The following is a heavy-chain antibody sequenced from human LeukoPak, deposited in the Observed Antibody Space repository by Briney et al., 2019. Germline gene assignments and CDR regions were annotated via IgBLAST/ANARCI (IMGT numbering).Heavy chain of an antibody. V-gene: IGHV1-3*01. CDR1: GYTFTSYA. CDR2: INAGNGNT. CDR3: ARPATQVWYSFDY. D-gene: IGHD6-13*01. J-gene: IGHJ4*02. Sequence: ASVKVSCKASGYTFTSYAMHWVRQAPGQRLEWMGWINAGNGNTKYSQKFQGRVTITRDTSASTAYMELSSLRSEDTAVYYCARPATQVWYSFDYWGQGTLVTVSS.